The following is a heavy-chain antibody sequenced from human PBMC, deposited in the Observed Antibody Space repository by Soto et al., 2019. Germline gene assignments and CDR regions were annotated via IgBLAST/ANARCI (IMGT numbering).Heavy chain of an antibody. CDR2: ISGSGGST. CDR1: GFTFSSYA. J-gene: IGHJ6*03. V-gene: IGHV3-23*01. CDR3: AKDEAEYCSSTSCRYYYYYYMDV. Sequence: GGSLRLSCAASGFTFSSYAMSWVRQAPGKGLEWVSAISGSGGSTYYADSVKGRFTISRDNSKNTLYLQMNSLRAEDTAVYYCAKDEAEYCSSTSCRYYYYYYMDVWGKGTTVTVSS. D-gene: IGHD2-2*01.